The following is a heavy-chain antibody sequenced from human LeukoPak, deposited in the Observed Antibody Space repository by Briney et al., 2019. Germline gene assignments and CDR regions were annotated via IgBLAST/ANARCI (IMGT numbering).Heavy chain of an antibody. D-gene: IGHD3-10*01. CDR3: ARERVRFGELLNLVYCYGMDV. J-gene: IGHJ6*02. CDR2: IYTSGST. CDR1: GGSISSYY. Sequence: SETLSLTCTVSGGSISSYYWSWIRQPAGKGLEWIGRIYTSGSTNYNPSLKSRVTMSVDTSKNQFSLKLSSVTAADTAVYYCARERVRFGELLNLVYCYGMDVWGQGTTVTVSS. V-gene: IGHV4-4*07.